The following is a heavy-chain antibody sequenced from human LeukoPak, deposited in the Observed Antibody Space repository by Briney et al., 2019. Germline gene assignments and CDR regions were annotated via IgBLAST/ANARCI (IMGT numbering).Heavy chain of an antibody. J-gene: IGHJ4*02. CDR3: ARRSGEGYFDC. CDR1: GFIVSSNY. CDR2: IYSGGDT. D-gene: IGHD1-26*01. V-gene: IGHV3-66*01. Sequence: GGSLRLSCAASGFIVSSNYMTWVRQALGKGLEWLSVIYSGGDTYYADSVKGSFTISRDNSKNTLYLQMNSLRAEDTAVYYCARRSGEGYFDCWGQGTLVTVSS.